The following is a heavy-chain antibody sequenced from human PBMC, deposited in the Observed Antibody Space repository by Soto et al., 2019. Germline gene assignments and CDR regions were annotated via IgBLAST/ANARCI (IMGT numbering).Heavy chain of an antibody. Sequence: GGSLRLSCAASGFTFSSYAMHWVRQAPGKGLEWVAVISYDGSNKYYADSVKGRFTISRDNSKNTLYLQMNSLRAEDTAVYYCASVGEAWYYDSSGFRFDYWGQGTLVTVSS. CDR2: ISYDGSNK. V-gene: IGHV3-30-3*01. J-gene: IGHJ4*02. CDR3: ASVGEAWYYDSSGFRFDY. D-gene: IGHD3-22*01. CDR1: GFTFSSYA.